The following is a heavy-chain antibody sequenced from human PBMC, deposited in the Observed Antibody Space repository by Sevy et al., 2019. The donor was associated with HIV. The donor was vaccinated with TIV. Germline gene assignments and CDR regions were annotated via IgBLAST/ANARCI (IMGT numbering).Heavy chain of an antibody. Sequence: SETLSLTCAVSGGSISTGDYYWSWIRQPPGKGLEWIGYIYYSGYTSYNPSLKSRVTISLDTSKNQFSLRLSSVTAADTAVYYCARGGRGTYYYASSGYYPFDNWGQGTLVTVSS. J-gene: IGHJ4*02. D-gene: IGHD3-22*01. V-gene: IGHV4-30-4*01. CDR1: GGSISTGDYY. CDR2: IYYSGYT. CDR3: ARGGRGTYYYASSGYYPFDN.